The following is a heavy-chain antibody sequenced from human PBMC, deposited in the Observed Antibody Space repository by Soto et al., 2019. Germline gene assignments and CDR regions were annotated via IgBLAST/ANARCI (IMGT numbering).Heavy chain of an antibody. CDR2: INPDNSHT. CDR1: GYTFTHYG. CDR3: ARGSSGLSY. Sequence: ASVKVSCKASGYTFTHYGISWWRQAPGQGPEWMGWINPDNSHTKFEQRFQGRVTMTTDTSTTTAYMDLRLLTSDDTAVYYCARGSSGLSYWGQGXLVTVYS. J-gene: IGHJ4*02. V-gene: IGHV1-18*04.